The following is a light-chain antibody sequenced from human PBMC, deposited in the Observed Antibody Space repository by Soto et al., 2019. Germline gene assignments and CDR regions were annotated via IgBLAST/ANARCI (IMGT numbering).Light chain of an antibody. CDR1: QSLSSW. V-gene: IGKV1-5*01. Sequence: DIQMTQSPSTLSASVGDSVTITCRASQSLSSWLAWYQQKPGKAPKLLIYDASSLESGVPSRFSGSGSGTKFTLTISSLQPDDFATYYCQQYNSYSWTFGQGTKVDIK. J-gene: IGKJ1*01. CDR3: QQYNSYSWT. CDR2: DAS.